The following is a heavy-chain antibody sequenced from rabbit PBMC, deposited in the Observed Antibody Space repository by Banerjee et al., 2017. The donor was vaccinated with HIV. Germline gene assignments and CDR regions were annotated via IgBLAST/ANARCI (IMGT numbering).Heavy chain of an antibody. V-gene: IGHV1S43*01. CDR3: ARGLVAGVLDL. D-gene: IGHD3-3*01. CDR1: GIDFSRSFL. CDR2: IYPTYGAT. J-gene: IGHJ3*01. Sequence: QQQLVESGGGLVKPGASLTLTCTASGIDFSRSFLISWVRQTPGKGLEWIGCIYPTYGATDYANWVNGRFTISLDNAQNTVFLQMTSLAAADTATYFCARGLVAGVLDLWGQGTLVTVS.